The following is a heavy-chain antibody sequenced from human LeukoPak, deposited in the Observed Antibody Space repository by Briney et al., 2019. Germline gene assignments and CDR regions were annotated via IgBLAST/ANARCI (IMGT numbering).Heavy chain of an antibody. CDR3: ARRRDFDY. Sequence: GGSLRLSCAASGFTVRSNYMSWVRQAPGKGLEWVSIIYGGGSVFYADSVKGRFTISRDNAKNTLYLQMNSLRAEDTAVYYCARRRDFDYWGQGTLVTVSS. CDR1: GFTVRSNY. J-gene: IGHJ4*02. V-gene: IGHV3-53*01. CDR2: IYGGGSV.